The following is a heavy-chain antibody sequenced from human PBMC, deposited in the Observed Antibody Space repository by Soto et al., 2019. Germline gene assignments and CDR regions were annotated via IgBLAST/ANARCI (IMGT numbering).Heavy chain of an antibody. V-gene: IGHV1-18*01. CDR2: ISAYNGNT. CDR1: GYTFTSYG. CDR3: ARDEYYYDSSGYYAY. Sequence: SVKDSCKASGYTFTSYGISWVRQAPVQGLEWMGWISAYNGNTNYAQKLQGRVTMTTDTSTSTAYMELRSLRSDDTAVYYCARDEYYYDSSGYYAYWGQGTLVTVSS. J-gene: IGHJ4*02. D-gene: IGHD3-22*01.